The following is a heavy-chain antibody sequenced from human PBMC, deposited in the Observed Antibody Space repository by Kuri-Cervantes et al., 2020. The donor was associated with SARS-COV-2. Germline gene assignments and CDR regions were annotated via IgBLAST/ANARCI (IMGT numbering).Heavy chain of an antibody. Sequence: SETLSLTCTVSGGSISSYYWSWIRQPPGKGLEWIGYIYYSGSTNYNPSLKSRVTISVDTSKNQFSLKLSSVTAADTAVYYCARGPWMYYYDSSGYPPFDYWGQGTLVTVSS. CDR1: GGSISSYY. J-gene: IGHJ4*02. D-gene: IGHD3-22*01. CDR3: ARGPWMYYYDSSGYPPFDY. V-gene: IGHV4-59*12. CDR2: IYYSGST.